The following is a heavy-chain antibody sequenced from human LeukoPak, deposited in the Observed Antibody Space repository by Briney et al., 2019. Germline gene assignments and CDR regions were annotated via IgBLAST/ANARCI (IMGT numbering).Heavy chain of an antibody. J-gene: IGHJ6*03. CDR1: GGTFSSYA. Sequence: ASVKVSCKASGGTFSSYAISWVRQAPGQGLEWMGWINPNSGGTNYAQKFQGRVTMTRDTSISTAYMELSRLRSDDTAVYYCARSSGYSYGNYYYYYMDVWGKGTTVTVSS. D-gene: IGHD5-18*01. V-gene: IGHV1-2*02. CDR2: INPNSGGT. CDR3: ARSSGYSYGNYYYYYMDV.